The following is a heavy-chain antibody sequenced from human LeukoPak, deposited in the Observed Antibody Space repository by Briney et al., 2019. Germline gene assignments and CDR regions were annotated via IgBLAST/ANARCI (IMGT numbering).Heavy chain of an antibody. V-gene: IGHV3-30-3*01. CDR3: ARDENGMDV. CDR2: ISYDGSNK. CDR1: GFTFGSYA. Sequence: GGSLRLSCAASGFTFGSYAMHWVRQAPGKGLEWVAVISYDGSNKYYADSVKGRFTISRDNSKTTLYLQMNSLRAEDTAVYYCARDENGMDVWGQGTTVTVSS. J-gene: IGHJ6*02.